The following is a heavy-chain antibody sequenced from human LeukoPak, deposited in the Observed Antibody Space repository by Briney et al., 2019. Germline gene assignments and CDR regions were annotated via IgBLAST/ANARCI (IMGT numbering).Heavy chain of an antibody. J-gene: IGHJ4*02. CDR3: ARDGYCSSTSCSTGY. Sequence: GGSLRLSCAASGFTLDDYGMSWVRQAPGKGLEWVSGINWNGGSTGYADCVKGRFTISRDNAKNALYLQMNSLRAEDTALYYCARDGYCSSTSCSTGYWGQGTLVTVSS. CDR1: GFTLDDYG. CDR2: INWNGGST. D-gene: IGHD2-2*03. V-gene: IGHV3-20*04.